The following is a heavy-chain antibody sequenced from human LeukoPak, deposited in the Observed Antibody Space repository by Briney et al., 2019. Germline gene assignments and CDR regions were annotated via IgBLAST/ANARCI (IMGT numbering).Heavy chain of an antibody. Sequence: PGGSLRLSCAASGFTFSSYAMSWVRQAPGKGLEWVSATSGSGGSTYYADSVKGRFTISRDNSKNTLYLQMNSLRAEDTAVYYCAKVNYYDSSGNDAFDIWGQGTMVTVSS. J-gene: IGHJ3*02. CDR1: GFTFSSYA. CDR3: AKVNYYDSSGNDAFDI. D-gene: IGHD3-22*01. CDR2: TSGSGGST. V-gene: IGHV3-23*01.